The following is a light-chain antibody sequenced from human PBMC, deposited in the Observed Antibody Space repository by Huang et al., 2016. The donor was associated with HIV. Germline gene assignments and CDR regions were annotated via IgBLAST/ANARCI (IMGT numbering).Light chain of an antibody. Sequence: IQLTQSPSSLSASVGDTVTITCRASQGTGNYLAWYQQNPGKAPNLLIYGASTLQSGVPSRFSGSGSGTDFTLAISSLQPEDSATYYCQQVNTYPLTFGGGTKVVIK. CDR2: GAS. J-gene: IGKJ4*01. CDR1: QGTGNY. V-gene: IGKV1-9*01. CDR3: QQVNTYPLT.